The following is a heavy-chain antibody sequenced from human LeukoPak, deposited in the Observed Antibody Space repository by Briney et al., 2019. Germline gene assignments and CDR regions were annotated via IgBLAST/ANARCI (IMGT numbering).Heavy chain of an antibody. V-gene: IGHV4-4*02. D-gene: IGHD5-18*01. J-gene: IGHJ4*02. CDR1: GVSVSSNNW. CDR3: ATRDQSRTDVVPPDY. Sequence: PSETLSLTCAVSGVSVSSNNWWTWVRQPPGKGLEWIGEIHRSGITNYSPSPRSRVTLSIDSFNNHLSLKLNSVTAADTAVYFCATRDQSRTDVVPPDYWGQGTLVTVSS. CDR2: IHRSGIT.